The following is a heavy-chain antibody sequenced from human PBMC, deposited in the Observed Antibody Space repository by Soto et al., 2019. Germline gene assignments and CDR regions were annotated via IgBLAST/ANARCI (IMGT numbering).Heavy chain of an antibody. CDR3: ARDTDTKCITMVRDLSWKCGMDV. CDR1: GFPFSSYS. D-gene: IGHD3-10*01. V-gene: IGHV3-21*01. CDR2: ISSSSSYI. J-gene: IGHJ6*02. Sequence: PGGSLRLSCAASGFPFSSYSMNWVRQAPGKGLEWVSSISSSSSYIYYADSVKGRFTISRDNAKNSLYLQMNSLRAEDTAVYYCARDTDTKCITMVRDLSWKCGMDVWGQGTTVTVSS.